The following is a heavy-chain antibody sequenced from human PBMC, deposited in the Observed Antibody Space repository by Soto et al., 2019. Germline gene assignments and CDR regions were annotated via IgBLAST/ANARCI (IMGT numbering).Heavy chain of an antibody. CDR2: IGVDGDA. D-gene: IGHD2-15*01. CDR1: GFTFSTYA. J-gene: IGHJ4*02. Sequence: RRLSCAASGFTFSTYAMTWVRQPPGRGLEWVSTIGVDGDAYYADSVKGRFTVSRDDVEDTLFLQLNNVRGDDTAVYFCAKGPLDDCLGGSCHFDHWGQGVLVTVYS. V-gene: IGHV3-23*01. CDR3: AKGPLDDCLGGSCHFDH.